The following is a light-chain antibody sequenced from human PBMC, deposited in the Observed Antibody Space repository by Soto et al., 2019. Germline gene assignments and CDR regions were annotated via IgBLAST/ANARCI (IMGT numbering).Light chain of an antibody. CDR1: QSVSND. CDR3: QQYDTWPPT. J-gene: IGKJ3*01. Sequence: ERVMTQSPAALSVSPGERATLSCRASQSVSNDLAWYQQKPGQAPRLLIYRASTRATGIPARFSGSGSGTEFTLTISSLQSEDFAVYYCQQYDTWPPTFGPGTKVD. V-gene: IGKV3-15*01. CDR2: RAS.